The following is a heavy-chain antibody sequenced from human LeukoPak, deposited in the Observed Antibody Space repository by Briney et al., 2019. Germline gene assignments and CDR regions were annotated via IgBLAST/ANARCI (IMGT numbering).Heavy chain of an antibody. V-gene: IGHV1-2*02. J-gene: IGHJ3*02. CDR3: ARDAYSSSWYDAFDI. Sequence: ASVKVSCKASGYTFTGYYMHWVRQAPGQGLEWMGWINPNSGGTNYAQKFQGRVTMTRDTSISTAYMELSRLRSDDTAVYYCARDAYSSSWYDAFDIWGQGTMVTVSS. CDR2: INPNSGGT. D-gene: IGHD6-13*01. CDR1: GYTFTGYY.